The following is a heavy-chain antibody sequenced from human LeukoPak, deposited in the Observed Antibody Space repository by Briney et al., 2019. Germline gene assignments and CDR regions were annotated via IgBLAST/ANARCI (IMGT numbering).Heavy chain of an antibody. CDR2: IIIDLGTT. CDR3: ARKDRFEAFDI. Sequence: SVKVSCKASGGTFSTSSISWVRQAPGQGLECMGGIIIDLGTTNYARKFRGRVTITADESTTTAYMELNNLRTEDTAVYYCARKDRFEAFDIWGLGTMLIVSS. J-gene: IGHJ3*02. V-gene: IGHV1-69*01. CDR1: GGTFSTSS.